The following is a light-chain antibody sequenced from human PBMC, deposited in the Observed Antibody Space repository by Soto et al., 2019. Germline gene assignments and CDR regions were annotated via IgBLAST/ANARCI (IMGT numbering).Light chain of an antibody. V-gene: IGKV3-11*01. J-gene: IGKJ1*01. CDR2: DAS. CDR3: QQRSNWRA. CDR1: QSVSSH. Sequence: EVVLTQSPATLSLSPGERATLSCRASQSVSSHLAWYQQRPGQAPRLLIYDASNRATGIPARFSGSGPGTDFTLTISSLEPEDFAVYYCQQRSNWRAFGQGTKVDIK.